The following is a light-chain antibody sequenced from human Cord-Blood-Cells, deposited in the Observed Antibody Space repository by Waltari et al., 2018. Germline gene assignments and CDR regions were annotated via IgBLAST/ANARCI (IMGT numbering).Light chain of an antibody. V-gene: IGKV1-39*01. J-gene: IGKJ2*01. CDR1: QSISSY. Sequence: DIQMTQSPPSLFSSLGDRVIITCRASQSISSYLNWYQQKPGKAPKLLIYAASSLQSGVPSRFSGSGSGTDFTLTISSLQPEDFATYYCQQSYSTPHTFGQGTKLEIK. CDR3: QQSYSTPHT. CDR2: AAS.